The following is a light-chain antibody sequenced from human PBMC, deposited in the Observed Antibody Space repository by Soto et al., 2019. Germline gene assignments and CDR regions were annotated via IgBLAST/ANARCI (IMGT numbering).Light chain of an antibody. CDR3: QQYGSSPVT. CDR1: HSINTW. J-gene: IGKJ1*01. V-gene: IGKV1-5*03. Sequence: DIQMTQSPSTLSASVGDRVTITCRASHSINTWLAWYQQKPGKAPKLLIYKASTLKSGVPSRFSGSGSGTDFTLTISRLEPEDFAVYYCQQYGSSPVTFGQGTKVDIK. CDR2: KAS.